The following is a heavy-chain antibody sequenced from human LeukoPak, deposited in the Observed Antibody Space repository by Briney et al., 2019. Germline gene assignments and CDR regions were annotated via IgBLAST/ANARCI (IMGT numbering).Heavy chain of an antibody. CDR2: IIPIFGIA. Sequence: SVTVSCKASGGTFSSYAISWVRQAPGQELEWMGRIIPIFGIANYAQKFQGRVTITADKSTSTAYMELSSLRSEDTAVYYCARDPSIAAAAINWFDPWGQGTLVTVSS. J-gene: IGHJ5*02. CDR1: GGTFSSYA. V-gene: IGHV1-69*04. D-gene: IGHD6-13*01. CDR3: ARDPSIAAAAINWFDP.